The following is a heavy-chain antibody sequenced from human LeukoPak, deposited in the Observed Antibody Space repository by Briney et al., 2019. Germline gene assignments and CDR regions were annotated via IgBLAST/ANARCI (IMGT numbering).Heavy chain of an antibody. CDR2: IYYSGST. CDR1: GGSISSSSYY. D-gene: IGHD3-9*01. CDR3: ATLALGGYDILTGLPTFDY. V-gene: IGHV4-39*01. Sequence: PSETLSLTCTVSGGSISSSSYYWGWIRQPPGKGLEWIGSIYYSGSTYYNPSLESRVTISVDTSKNQFSLKLSSVTAADTAVYYCATLALGGYDILTGLPTFDYWGQGTLVTVSS. J-gene: IGHJ4*02.